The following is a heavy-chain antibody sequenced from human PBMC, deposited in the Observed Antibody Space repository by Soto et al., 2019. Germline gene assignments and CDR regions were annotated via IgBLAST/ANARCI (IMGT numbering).Heavy chain of an antibody. Sequence: QVQLQESGPGLVKPSQTLSLTCTVSGGSINNAAYYWSWVRRHPGEGLEWIGYVFHTGTTYYNASLKSRVTMSVDTSNNQFSLKLNSVTGADTAIYYCATIERIAWGFDQWGQGTLVTVSS. J-gene: IGHJ4*02. V-gene: IGHV4-31*03. D-gene: IGHD1-26*01. CDR2: VFHTGTT. CDR3: ATIERIAWGFDQ. CDR1: GGSINNAAYY.